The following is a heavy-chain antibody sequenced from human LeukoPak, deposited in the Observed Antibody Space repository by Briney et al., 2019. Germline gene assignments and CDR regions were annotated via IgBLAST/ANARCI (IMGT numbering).Heavy chain of an antibody. D-gene: IGHD6-19*01. V-gene: IGHV3-23*01. Sequence: GGSLRLSRAVSGLTFSTYSMTWVRQGPGKGLEWVSSIYNSGAKIFYADSVKGRFTISRDNSKNMLYLQMNSLRAEDTAVYYCAKDVAPDSGWDLDYWGQGTLVTVSS. CDR2: IYNSGAKI. J-gene: IGHJ4*02. CDR3: AKDVAPDSGWDLDY. CDR1: GLTFSTYS.